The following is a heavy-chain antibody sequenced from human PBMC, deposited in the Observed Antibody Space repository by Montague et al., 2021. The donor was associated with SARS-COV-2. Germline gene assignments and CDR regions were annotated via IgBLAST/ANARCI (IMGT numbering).Heavy chain of an antibody. D-gene: IGHD2-8*02. CDR1: GGSISSSSYH. CDR3: ARSDLSVIVLVVYATRGGYFDL. V-gene: IGHV4-39*07. CDR2: IYYSGST. Sequence: SETLSLTCTVSGGSISSSSYHWGWIRQPPGKGLEWIGSIYYSGSTYYNPSLKSRVTISVDTSKNQFSLKLSPVTAADTAVYYCARSDLSVIVLVVYATRGGYFDLWGRGTLVTVSS. J-gene: IGHJ2*01.